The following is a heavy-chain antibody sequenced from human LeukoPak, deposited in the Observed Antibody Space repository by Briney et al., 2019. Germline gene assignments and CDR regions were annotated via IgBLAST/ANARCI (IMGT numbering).Heavy chain of an antibody. CDR1: GFTFSDYY. Sequence: KTGGSLRLSCAASGFTFSDYYLSWIRQAPGKGLEWVSSISSSSSYIYYADTVKGRFTISRDNAKNSLYLQMNSLRAEDTAVYYCARDDFDWLDYWGQGTLVTVSS. J-gene: IGHJ4*02. CDR2: ISSSSSYI. V-gene: IGHV3-11*06. D-gene: IGHD3-9*01. CDR3: ARDDFDWLDY.